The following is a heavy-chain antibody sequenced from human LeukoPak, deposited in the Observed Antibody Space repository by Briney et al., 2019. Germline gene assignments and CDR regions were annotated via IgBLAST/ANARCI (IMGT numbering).Heavy chain of an antibody. CDR1: GGSISSYY. D-gene: IGHD3-10*01. V-gene: IGHV4-4*09. J-gene: IGHJ4*02. CDR3: ARDYLPYYFDY. CDR2: IYTSGST. Sequence: PSETLSLTCTVSGGSISSYYWSWIRQPPGKGLEWIGYIYTSGSTHYNPSLKSRVTMSVDTSKNQFSLKLSSLTAADTAVYYCARDYLPYYFDYWGQGTLVTVSS.